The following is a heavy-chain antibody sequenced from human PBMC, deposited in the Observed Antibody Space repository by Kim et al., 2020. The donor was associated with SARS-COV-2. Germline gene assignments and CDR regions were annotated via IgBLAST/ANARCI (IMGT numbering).Heavy chain of an antibody. D-gene: IGHD1-26*01. CDR3: ARSGRIVGATTSEYFQH. CDR2: IYYSGST. CDR1: GGSISSSSYY. J-gene: IGHJ1*01. Sequence: SETLSLTCTVSGGSISSSSYYWGWIRQPPGKGLEWIGSIYYSGSTYYNPSLKSRVTISVDTSKNQFSLKLSSVTAADTAVYYCARSGRIVGATTSEYFQHWGQGTLVTVSS. V-gene: IGHV4-39*01.